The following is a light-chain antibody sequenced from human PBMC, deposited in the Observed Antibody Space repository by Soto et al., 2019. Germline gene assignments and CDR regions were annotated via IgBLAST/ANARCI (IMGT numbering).Light chain of an antibody. CDR3: QQYNSYPT. CDR2: KAS. J-gene: IGKJ2*01. CDR1: QSINIS. Sequence: DIQMTQSPSTLSASVGDRVIITCRASQSINISLAWYQRKPGKAPNLLIYKASTLESGVPSRFSGSGSGTEFTLTISSLQPDDFATYYCQQYNSYPTFGQGTKLEIK. V-gene: IGKV1-5*03.